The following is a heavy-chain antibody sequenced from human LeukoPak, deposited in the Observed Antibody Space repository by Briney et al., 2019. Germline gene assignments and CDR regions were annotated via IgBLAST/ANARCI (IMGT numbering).Heavy chain of an antibody. CDR2: IIPIFGTA. Sequence: SVKVSCKASGGTFSSYAISWVRQAPGQGLEWMGRIIPIFGTANYAQKFRGRATITTDESTSTAYMELSSLRSEDTAVYYCARGIDQGIAAAGTDYYYYMDVWGKGTTVTVSS. CDR3: ARGIDQGIAAAGTDYYYYMDV. J-gene: IGHJ6*03. D-gene: IGHD6-13*01. V-gene: IGHV1-69*05. CDR1: GGTFSSYA.